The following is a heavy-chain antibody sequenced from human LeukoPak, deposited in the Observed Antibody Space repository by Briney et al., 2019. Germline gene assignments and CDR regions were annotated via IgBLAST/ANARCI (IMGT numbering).Heavy chain of an antibody. V-gene: IGHV1-69*04. Sequence: SVKVSCKASGGTFSSYAISWVRQAPGQGLEWMGRIIPILGIANYAQKFQGRVTITADKSTSTAYMELSSLRSEDTAVYYCARGSSGLAAAGSEYFQHWGQGTLVTVSS. CDR2: IIPILGIA. J-gene: IGHJ1*01. CDR1: GGTFSSYA. D-gene: IGHD6-13*01. CDR3: ARGSSGLAAAGSEYFQH.